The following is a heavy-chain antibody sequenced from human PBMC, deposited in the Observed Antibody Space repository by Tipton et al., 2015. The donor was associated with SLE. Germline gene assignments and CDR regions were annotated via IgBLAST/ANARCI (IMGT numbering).Heavy chain of an antibody. D-gene: IGHD1-26*01. CDR1: GGSISSGGYY. J-gene: IGHJ4*02. CDR2: ISYSGST. Sequence: TLSLTCTVSGGSISSGGYYWSWIRQHPGKGLEWIGYISYSGSTYYNPSLKSRVTISVDTSKNQFSLKLSSVTAADTAVYYCARDGEGAEGFDYWGQGTLVTVSS. V-gene: IGHV4-31*03. CDR3: ARDGEGAEGFDY.